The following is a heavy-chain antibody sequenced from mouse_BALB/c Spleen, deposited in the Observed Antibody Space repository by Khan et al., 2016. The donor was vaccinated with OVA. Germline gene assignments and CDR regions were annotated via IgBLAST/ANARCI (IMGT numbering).Heavy chain of an antibody. CDR3: AREGLRGVAMDY. J-gene: IGHJ4*01. Sequence: QVQLQQSGPELVKPGASVKISCKASGYTFTSYDINWVKQRPGQGLEWIGWIYPGDGSSKYNEKFKGKATLTADKSSSTAYMQLSSLTSENSAVYVWAREGLRGVAMDYWGQGTSVTVSS. CDR2: IYPGDGSS. D-gene: IGHD2-4*01. CDR1: GYTFTSYD. V-gene: IGHV1S56*01.